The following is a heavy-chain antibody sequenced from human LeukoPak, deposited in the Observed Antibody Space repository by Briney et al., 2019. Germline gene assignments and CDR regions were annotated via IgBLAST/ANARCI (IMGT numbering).Heavy chain of an antibody. V-gene: IGHV1-2*02. CDR1: GYTFTNYY. Sequence: ASVKVSCKASGYTFTNYYIHWVRQAPGQGLEWMGWMNPDSGGTNYAQKFQGRVTMTRGTSITTAYMELSRLRSDDTAVYYCATYTSGSPFDYWGQGTLVTVSP. CDR2: MNPDSGGT. CDR3: ATYTSGSPFDY. D-gene: IGHD6-19*01. J-gene: IGHJ4*02.